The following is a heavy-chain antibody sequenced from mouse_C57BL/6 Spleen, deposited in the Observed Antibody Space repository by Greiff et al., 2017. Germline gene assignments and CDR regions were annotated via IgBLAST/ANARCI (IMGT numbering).Heavy chain of an antibody. CDR1: GYTFTDYY. CDR2: INPNNGGT. Sequence: VQLQQSGPELVKPGASVKISCKASGYTFTDYYMNWVKQSHGKSLEWIGDINPNNGGTSYNQKFKGKATLTVDKSSSTAYMELRSLTSEDSAVYYCARGESDAFDYWGQGTTLTVSS. V-gene: IGHV1-26*01. D-gene: IGHD2-13*01. CDR3: ARGESDAFDY. J-gene: IGHJ2*01.